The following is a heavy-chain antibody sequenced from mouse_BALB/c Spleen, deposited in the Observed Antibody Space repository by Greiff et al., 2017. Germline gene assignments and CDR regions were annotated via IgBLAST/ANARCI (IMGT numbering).Heavy chain of an antibody. CDR1: GFAFSSYD. J-gene: IGHJ2*01. Sequence: EVQVVESGGGLVKPGGSLKLSCAASGFAFSSYDMSWVRQTPEKRLEWVAYISSGGGSTYYPDTVKGRFTISRDNAKNTLYLQMSSLKSEDTAMYYCARQGDGNPYYFDYWGQGTTLTVSS. D-gene: IGHD2-1*01. V-gene: IGHV5-12-1*01. CDR2: ISSGGGST. CDR3: ARQGDGNPYYFDY.